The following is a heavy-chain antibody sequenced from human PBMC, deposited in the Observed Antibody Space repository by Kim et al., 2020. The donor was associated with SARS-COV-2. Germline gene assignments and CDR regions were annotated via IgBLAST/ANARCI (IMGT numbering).Heavy chain of an antibody. J-gene: IGHJ3*02. D-gene: IGHD6-6*01. V-gene: IGHV1-69*13. Sequence: SVKVSCKASGGTFSSYAISWVRQAPGQGLEWMGGIIPIFGTANYAQKFQGRVTITADESTSTAYMELSSLRSEDTAVYYCARGFIEYSSSSGAFDIWGQGTMVTVSS. CDR2: IIPIFGTA. CDR3: ARGFIEYSSSSGAFDI. CDR1: GGTFSSYA.